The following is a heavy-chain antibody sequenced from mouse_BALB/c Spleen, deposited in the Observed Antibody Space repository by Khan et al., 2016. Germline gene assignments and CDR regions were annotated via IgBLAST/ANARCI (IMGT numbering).Heavy chain of an antibody. CDR1: GFSLTGFS. Sequence: VQLQESGPGLVAPSQSLSITCTVSGFSLTGFSVNWVRQPPGKGLEWLGMIWGDGSTDYNSALKSRLSISKDNSKSQVFLKMNSLQTDDTARYCCASYYDYDGGFAYWGQGTLVTVSA. D-gene: IGHD2-4*01. V-gene: IGHV2-6-7*01. J-gene: IGHJ3*01. CDR3: ASYYDYDGGFAY. CDR2: IWGDGST.